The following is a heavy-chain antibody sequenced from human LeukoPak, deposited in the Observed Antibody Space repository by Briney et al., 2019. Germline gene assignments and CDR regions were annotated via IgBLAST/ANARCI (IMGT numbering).Heavy chain of an antibody. V-gene: IGHV3-48*04. CDR1: GFTFSSHA. D-gene: IGHD1-26*01. Sequence: PGGPLRLSCAASGFTFSSHAMNWVRQAPGKGLEWISSISTDSLTIKYADFVSGQFTISRDNAEHLLFLQMNSLRAEDTAVYYCARKAQTGSHSGPFDIWGQGTLVTVSS. CDR3: ARKAQTGSHSGPFDI. J-gene: IGHJ3*02. CDR2: ISTDSLTI.